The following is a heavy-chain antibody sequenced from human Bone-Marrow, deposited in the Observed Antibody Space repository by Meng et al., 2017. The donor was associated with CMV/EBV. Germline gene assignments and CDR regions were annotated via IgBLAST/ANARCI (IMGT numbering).Heavy chain of an antibody. Sequence: LSCAPSGFTFPTSWLLWVRQAPGKGLVWVSRIKSDESSAIYADSVKGRFTISRDNTKNTLYLQMNSLRVDDTAVYYCVRGMFGDYFDFWGQGSLVTVSS. D-gene: IGHD3-10*02. CDR3: VRGMFGDYFDF. CDR2: IKSDESSA. V-gene: IGHV3-74*01. CDR1: GFTFPTSW. J-gene: IGHJ4*02.